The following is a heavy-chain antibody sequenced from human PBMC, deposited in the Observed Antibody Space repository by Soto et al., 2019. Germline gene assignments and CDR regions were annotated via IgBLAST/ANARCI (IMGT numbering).Heavy chain of an antibody. CDR3: ARDTYVEMGYYFDY. V-gene: IGHV4-34*01. Sequence: TSETLSLTCAVYGGSFSGYYWSWIRQPPGKGLEWIGEINHSGSTNYNPSLKSRVTISVDTSKNQFSLKLSSVTAADTAVYYCARDTYVEMGYYFDYWGQGTLVTVSS. CDR2: INHSGST. J-gene: IGHJ4*02. D-gene: IGHD1-26*01. CDR1: GGSFSGYY.